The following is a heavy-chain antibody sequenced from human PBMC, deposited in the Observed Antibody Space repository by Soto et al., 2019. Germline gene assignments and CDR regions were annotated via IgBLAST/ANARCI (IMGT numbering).Heavy chain of an antibody. CDR3: ARSIVGATPGYIDY. CDR1: GGTFSSYA. J-gene: IGHJ4*02. D-gene: IGHD1-26*01. Sequence: SVKVSCKASGGTFSSYAISWVRQAPGQGLEWMGGIIPIFGTANYAQKFQGRVTITADESTSTAYMELSSLRSEDTAVYYCARSIVGATPGYIDYWGQGTLVTVST. V-gene: IGHV1-69*13. CDR2: IIPIFGTA.